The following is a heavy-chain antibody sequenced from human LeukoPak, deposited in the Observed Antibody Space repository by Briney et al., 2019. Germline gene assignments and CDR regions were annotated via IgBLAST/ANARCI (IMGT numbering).Heavy chain of an antibody. V-gene: IGHV3-53*01. D-gene: IGHD5-18*01. J-gene: IGHJ6*03. CDR3: TRASWIQLAYYYYYLDV. CDR1: GFTVSSNY. CDR2: IYSGGST. Sequence: PGGSLRLSCAASGFTVSSNYMSWVRQAPGKGLEWVSVIYSGGSTYYADSVKGRFTISRDNSKNTLYLQMNSLKTEDTAVYYCTRASWIQLAYYYYYLDVWGKGTTVTVSS.